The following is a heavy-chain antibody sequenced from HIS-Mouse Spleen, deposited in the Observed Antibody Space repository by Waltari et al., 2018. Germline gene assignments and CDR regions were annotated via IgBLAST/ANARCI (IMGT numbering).Heavy chain of an antibody. CDR3: ARRYSGYDLGY. CDR2: ISYDGSNK. J-gene: IGHJ4*02. CDR1: GFPFSSYA. V-gene: IGHV3-30*04. D-gene: IGHD5-12*01. Sequence: QVQLVESGGGVVQPGRSLRLSWASSGFPFSSYAMHWVRQAPGKGLEWVAVISYDGSNKYYADSVKGRFTISRDNSKNTLYLQMNSLRAEDTAVYYCARRYSGYDLGYWGQGTLVTVSS.